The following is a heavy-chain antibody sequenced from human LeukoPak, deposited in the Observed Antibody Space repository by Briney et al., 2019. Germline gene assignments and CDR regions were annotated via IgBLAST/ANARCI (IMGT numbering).Heavy chain of an antibody. CDR1: GFTFSDYW. CDR3: AKSGNSFAHYYMDV. Sequence: GGSLRLSCEGSGFTFSDYWMGWVRQAPGKGLEWVANINPAGRDIYYVDSVKGRFTISRDNSKNTLYLQMNSLRAEDTAVYYCAKSGNSFAHYYMDVWGKGTTVTVSS. V-gene: IGHV3-7*01. J-gene: IGHJ6*03. D-gene: IGHD2-21*01. CDR2: INPAGRDI.